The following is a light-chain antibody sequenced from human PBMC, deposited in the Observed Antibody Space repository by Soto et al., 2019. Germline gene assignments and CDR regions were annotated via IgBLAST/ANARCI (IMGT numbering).Light chain of an antibody. J-gene: IGKJ1*01. CDR2: DAS. V-gene: IGKV1-5*01. Sequence: DIQVTQSPSTLSAFVGDRVTITCRASQTISNSLAWYQQKPGKAPKVLISDASRLQSGVPSRFSGSGSGTEFTLTITGLQPDDFATYYCQQYDSYPGTFGQGTKVAIK. CDR3: QQYDSYPGT. CDR1: QTISNS.